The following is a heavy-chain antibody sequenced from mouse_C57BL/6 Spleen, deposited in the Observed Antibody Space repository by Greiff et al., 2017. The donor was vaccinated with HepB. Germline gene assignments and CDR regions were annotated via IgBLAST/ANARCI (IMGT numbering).Heavy chain of an antibody. D-gene: IGHD4-1*01. Sequence: VKLMESGPELVKPGASVKISCKASGYAFSSSWMNWVKQRPGKGLEWIGRIYPGDGDTNYNGKFKGKATLTADKSSSTAYMQLSSLTSEDSAVYFCARNNWDDWYFDVWGTGTTVTVSS. V-gene: IGHV1-82*01. CDR3: ARNNWDDWYFDV. J-gene: IGHJ1*03. CDR2: IYPGDGDT. CDR1: GYAFSSSW.